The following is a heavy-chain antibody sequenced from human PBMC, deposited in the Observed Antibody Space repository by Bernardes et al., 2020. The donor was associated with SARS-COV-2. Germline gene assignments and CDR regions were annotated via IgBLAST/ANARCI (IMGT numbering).Heavy chain of an antibody. Sequence: SETLSLTCAVSDDAISSGSFYWSWIRQPAGKGLEWVGRISATGSTNYNPSLKSRVTMSVDTSKNQFSLKLTSVTAADTAVYYCARDGRISVPGTDYFDLWGQGILVTVSS. V-gene: IGHV4-61*02. CDR2: ISATGST. CDR1: DDAISSGSFY. D-gene: IGHD6-19*01. CDR3: ARDGRISVPGTDYFDL. J-gene: IGHJ4*02.